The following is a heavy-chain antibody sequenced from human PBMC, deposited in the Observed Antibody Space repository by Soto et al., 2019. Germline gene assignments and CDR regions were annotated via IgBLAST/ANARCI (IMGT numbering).Heavy chain of an antibody. CDR2: IYYSGST. J-gene: IGHJ4*02. V-gene: IGHV4-59*11. CDR1: GGSISSHY. Sequence: SETLSLTCTVSGGSISSHYWSWMRQPPGKGLEWIAYIYYSGSTKYNPSLKSRVTLSIDMSKNQFSLRLSSVTAADTAVYYCASGYYYFDYWGQGTLVTVSS. CDR3: ASGYYYFDY. D-gene: IGHD2-2*03.